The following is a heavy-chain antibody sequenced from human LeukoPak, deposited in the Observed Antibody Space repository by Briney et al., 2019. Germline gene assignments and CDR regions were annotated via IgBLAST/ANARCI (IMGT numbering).Heavy chain of an antibody. CDR3: ARRVPGIAAAGPYNWFDP. CDR2: ISAYNGNT. J-gene: IGHJ5*02. D-gene: IGHD6-13*01. CDR1: GYTFTSYG. Sequence: ASVKVSCKASGYTFTSYGISWVRQAPGQGLEWMGWISAYNGNTNYAQKLQGRVTMTTDTSTSTAYMELRSLRSDDTAVYYCARRVPGIAAAGPYNWFDPWGQGTLATVSS. V-gene: IGHV1-18*01.